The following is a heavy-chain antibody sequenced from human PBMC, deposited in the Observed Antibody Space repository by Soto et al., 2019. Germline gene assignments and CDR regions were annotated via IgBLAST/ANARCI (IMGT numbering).Heavy chain of an antibody. D-gene: IGHD4-17*01. CDR3: ATVTRGSYGDYNYYYYYMDV. CDR1: GYTLTELS. V-gene: IGHV1-24*01. J-gene: IGHJ6*03. Sequence: ASVKVSCKVSGYTLTELSMHWVRQAPGKGLEWMGGFDPEDGETIYAQKFQGRVTMTEDTSTDTAYMELSSLRSEDTAVYYCATVTRGSYGDYNYYYYYMDVWGKGTTVTVSS. CDR2: FDPEDGET.